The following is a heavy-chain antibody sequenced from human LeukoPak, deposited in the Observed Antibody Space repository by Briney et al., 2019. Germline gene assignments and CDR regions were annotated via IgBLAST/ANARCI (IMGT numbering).Heavy chain of an antibody. CDR3: AGEMYYYDSSGYYAP. J-gene: IGHJ5*02. Sequence: GGSLRLSCSASGFTVRSNYMSWLRQAPGKGLEWVSVIYSGGSTYYADSVKGRFTISRDNSKNTLYLQMNSLRAEDTAVYYCAGEMYYYDSSGYYAPWGQGTLVTVSS. CDR1: GFTVRSNY. V-gene: IGHV3-53*01. D-gene: IGHD3-22*01. CDR2: IYSGGST.